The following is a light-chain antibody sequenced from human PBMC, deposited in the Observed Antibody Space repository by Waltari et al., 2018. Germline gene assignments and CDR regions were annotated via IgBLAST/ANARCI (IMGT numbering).Light chain of an antibody. CDR3: VAWDNSLNGYV. J-gene: IGLJ1*01. CDR1: SSNIGRDN. V-gene: IGLV1-44*01. Sequence: QSVLTQPPSASGTPGQRVTISCSGSSSNIGRDNVYWYQQLPGTAPKLLIYKNNPRPSGVPDRFSGSKSGTSASLAISGLQSEDEADYYCVAWDNSLNGYVFGTGTKVTVL. CDR2: KNN.